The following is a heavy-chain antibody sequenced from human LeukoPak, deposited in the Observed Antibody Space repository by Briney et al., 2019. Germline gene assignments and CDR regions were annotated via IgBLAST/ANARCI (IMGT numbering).Heavy chain of an antibody. V-gene: IGHV3-23*01. D-gene: IGHD3-10*02. J-gene: IGHJ6*04. Sequence: PGGSLRLSCAASGFTFRNYAVSWVRQAPGKGLEWVSAISGSGINTYYADSVKGRFTISRDNSKNTLYLQMNSLRAEDTAVYYCAELGITMIGGVWGKGTTVTISS. CDR3: AELGITMIGGV. CDR1: GFTFRNYA. CDR2: ISGSGINT.